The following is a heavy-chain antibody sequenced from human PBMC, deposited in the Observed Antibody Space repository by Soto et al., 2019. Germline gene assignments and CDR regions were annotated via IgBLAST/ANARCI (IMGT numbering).Heavy chain of an antibody. CDR1: GFPFSSYG. CDR3: SKGERDY. D-gene: IGHD1-1*01. J-gene: IGHJ4*02. V-gene: IGHV3-30*18. Sequence: QVQLVESGGGVVQPGRSLRLSCAASGFPFSSYGMDWVRQAPGKGQEWVAVISYDGSNKYYADSVRGRFTISRDNSKNTLYLQMNSLRVDDTAVYYCSKGERDYWGQGTLVTVSS. CDR2: ISYDGSNK.